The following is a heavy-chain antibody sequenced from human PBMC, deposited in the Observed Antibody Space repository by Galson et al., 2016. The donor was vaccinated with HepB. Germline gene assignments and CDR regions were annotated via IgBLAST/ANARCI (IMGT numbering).Heavy chain of an antibody. CDR3: VRVEYVESRSLDV. D-gene: IGHD5-24*01. J-gene: IGHJ6*02. Sequence: QSGAEVKKPGESLKISCKASGYSFAYYWIGWVRQMPGKGLEWMGVIYPHDSDTKYSPSLQGQVIISVDTSISTAYLQWGSLKASDTAMYYCVRVEYVESRSLDVWGQGTTVTVSS. V-gene: IGHV5-51*01. CDR1: GYSFAYYW. CDR2: IYPHDSDT.